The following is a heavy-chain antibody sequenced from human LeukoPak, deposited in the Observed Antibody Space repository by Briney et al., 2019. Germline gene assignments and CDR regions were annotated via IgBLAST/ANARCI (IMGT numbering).Heavy chain of an antibody. D-gene: IGHD2-2*01. V-gene: IGHV1-18*01. CDR1: GYTLTSYG. Sequence: ASVKVSCKASGYTLTSYGISWVRQAPGQGRERMGWVSAYNGNTNYAQKLQGRVTMTTDTSTSTAYMELSRLRSDDTAVYYCARDRQPLGYCSSTSCHYYMDVWGKGTPVTVSS. J-gene: IGHJ6*03. CDR3: ARDRQPLGYCSSTSCHYYMDV. CDR2: VSAYNGNT.